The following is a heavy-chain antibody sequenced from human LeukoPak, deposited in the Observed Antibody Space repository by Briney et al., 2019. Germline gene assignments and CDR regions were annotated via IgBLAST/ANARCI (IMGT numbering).Heavy chain of an antibody. V-gene: IGHV3-21*01. CDR1: GFTFSSHS. D-gene: IGHD3-10*01. J-gene: IGHJ3*02. CDR3: AKVAGSGSYYPDAFDI. CDR2: ISSSSSYI. Sequence: PGGSLRLSCAASGFTFSSHSMNWVRQAPGKGLEWVSSISSSSSYIYYADSVKGRFTISRDNAKNSLYLQMNSLRAEDTAVYYCAKVAGSGSYYPDAFDIWGQGTMVTVSS.